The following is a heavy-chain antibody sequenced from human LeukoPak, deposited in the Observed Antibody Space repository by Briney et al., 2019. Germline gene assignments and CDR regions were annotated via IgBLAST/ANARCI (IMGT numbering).Heavy chain of an antibody. CDR2: IIPIFGTA. J-gene: IGHJ4*02. CDR3: ARAPYSSSSNLDY. V-gene: IGHV1-69*01. Sequence: EASVKVSCKASGGTFSSYAISWVRQAPGQGLEWMGGIIPIFGTANYAQKFQGRVTITADESTSTAYMELSSLRSEDTAVYYCARAPYSSSSNLDYWGQGTLVTVSS. CDR1: GGTFSSYA. D-gene: IGHD6-6*01.